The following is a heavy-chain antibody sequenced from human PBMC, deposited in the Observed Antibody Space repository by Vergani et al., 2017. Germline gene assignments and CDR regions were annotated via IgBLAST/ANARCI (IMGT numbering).Heavy chain of an antibody. CDR2: ISSSSSYT. D-gene: IGHD3-10*01. CDR1: GFTFSYYS. V-gene: IGHV3-11*05. Sequence: QVQLVESGGGLVKPGGSLRLSCAASGFTFSYYSLSWIRPAPGKGLYWVSYISSSSSYTNYADSVKGRFTISRDNAKNSLYLQMNSLRAEDTAVYYCARDRGSGSIDYWGQGTLVTVSS. J-gene: IGHJ4*02. CDR3: ARDRGSGSIDY.